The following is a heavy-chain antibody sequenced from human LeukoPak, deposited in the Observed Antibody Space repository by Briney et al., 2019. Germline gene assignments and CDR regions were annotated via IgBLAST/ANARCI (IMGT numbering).Heavy chain of an antibody. J-gene: IGHJ4*02. Sequence: KISCKGSGYSFTNYWISWVRQAPGQGLEWMGGIIPIFGSANYAQKFQGRVTITADGSTSTAYMELNNLGSEDTAIYYCARGLGDYNTDWFPVSGYWGQGTPVTVSS. D-gene: IGHD3-9*01. CDR1: GYSFTNYW. CDR2: IIPIFGSA. CDR3: ARGLGDYNTDWFPVSGY. V-gene: IGHV1-69*01.